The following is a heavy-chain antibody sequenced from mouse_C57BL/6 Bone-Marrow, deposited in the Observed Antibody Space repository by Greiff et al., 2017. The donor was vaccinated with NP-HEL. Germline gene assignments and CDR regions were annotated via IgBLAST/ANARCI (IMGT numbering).Heavy chain of an antibody. CDR1: GYTFTSYG. CDR3: ARGREFITTVVAHFDY. D-gene: IGHD1-1*01. J-gene: IGHJ2*01. Sequence: VKVVESGAELARPGASVKLSCKASGYTFTSYGISWVKQRTGQGLEWIGEIYPRSGNTYYNEKFKGKATLTADKSSSTAYMELRSLTSEDSAVYFCARGREFITTVVAHFDYWGQGTTLTVSS. V-gene: IGHV1-81*01. CDR2: IYPRSGNT.